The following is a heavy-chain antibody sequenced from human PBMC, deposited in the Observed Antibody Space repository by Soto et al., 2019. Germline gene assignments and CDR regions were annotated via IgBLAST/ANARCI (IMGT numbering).Heavy chain of an antibody. D-gene: IGHD3-22*01. J-gene: IGHJ4*01. CDR2: IKSKTDGGTT. V-gene: IGHV3-15*07. CDR3: TTDSYITMIVVRFVY. Sequence: EVQLVESGGGLVKPGGSLRLSCAASGFAFDNAWINWVRQAPGKGLEWVGRIKSKTDGGTTDFAAPVRGRFAISRDDSKNMVYMQMNSLKTEDTAVYYCTTDSYITMIVVRFVYWGHGTLVTVSS. CDR1: GFAFDNAW.